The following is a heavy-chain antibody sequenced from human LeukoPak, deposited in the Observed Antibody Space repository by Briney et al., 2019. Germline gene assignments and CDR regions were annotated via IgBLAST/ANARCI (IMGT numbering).Heavy chain of an antibody. D-gene: IGHD3-16*01. J-gene: IGHJ6*04. V-gene: IGHV4-59*01. CDR2: IYYSGST. CDR1: GGSISSYY. Sequence: SETLSLTCTVSGGSISSYYWSWIRQPPGKGLEGIGDIYYSGSTNYHPSLKSRVTISVHTSKNQFSLKLSSVTAADTAVYYCARGFYGNYYYYGMDVWGKGTTVTVSS. CDR3: ARGFYGNYYYYGMDV.